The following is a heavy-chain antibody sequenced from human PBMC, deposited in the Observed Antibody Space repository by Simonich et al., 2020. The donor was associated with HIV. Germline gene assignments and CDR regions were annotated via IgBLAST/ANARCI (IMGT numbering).Heavy chain of an antibody. CDR2: IKSKPDGGTT. J-gene: IGHJ4*02. Sequence: EVQLVESGGGLVKPGGSLRLSCAASGFSFSNAWRGWVSQAPGKGLEWVGRIKSKPDGGTTDYAAPVKGRFTISRDDSKNTLYLQMNSLKTEDTAVYYCTTDGTSNYDFWNYWGQGTLVTVSS. CDR1: GFSFSNAW. D-gene: IGHD3-3*01. CDR3: TTDGTSNYDFWNY. V-gene: IGHV3-15*01.